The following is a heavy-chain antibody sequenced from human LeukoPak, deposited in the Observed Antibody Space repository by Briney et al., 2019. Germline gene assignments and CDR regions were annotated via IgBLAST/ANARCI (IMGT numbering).Heavy chain of an antibody. CDR2: ISAYNGNT. Sequence: ASVKVSCKASGYTFTSYGISWVRQAPGQGLEWMGWISAYNGNTNYAQKLQGRVTMTTDTSTSTACMELRSLRSDDTAVYYCARDPALDIVDHNWFDPWGQGTLVTVSS. D-gene: IGHD5-12*01. CDR1: GYTFTSYG. J-gene: IGHJ5*02. V-gene: IGHV1-18*01. CDR3: ARDPALDIVDHNWFDP.